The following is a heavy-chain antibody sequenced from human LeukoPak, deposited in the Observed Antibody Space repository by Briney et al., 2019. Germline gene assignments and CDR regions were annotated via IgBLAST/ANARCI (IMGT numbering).Heavy chain of an antibody. D-gene: IGHD3-16*01. CDR3: ARDNAMGFDY. V-gene: IGHV4-38-2*02. CDR2: IYHSGST. CDR1: GYSISSGYY. Sequence: PSETLSLTCAVSGYSISSGYYWGWIRQPPGKGLEWIGSIYHSGSTYYNPSLKSRVTISVDTSKNQFSLKLSSVTAADTAVYYCARDNAMGFDYWGQGTLVTVSS. J-gene: IGHJ4*02.